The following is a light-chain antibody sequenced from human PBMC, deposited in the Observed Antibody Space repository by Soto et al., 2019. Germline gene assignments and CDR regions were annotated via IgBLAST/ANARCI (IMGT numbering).Light chain of an antibody. J-gene: IGLJ1*01. Sequence: QCVLTQPASVSTAPGRKVTISSSRSSSNIGNNYVSWYQQLPGTAPKLLIYENNKRPSGIPDRFSGSKSGTSATLGITGLQTGDEAGYYCGTWDSSLSAFVFGTGTKVTVL. CDR1: SSNIGNNY. V-gene: IGLV1-51*02. CDR3: GTWDSSLSAFV. CDR2: ENN.